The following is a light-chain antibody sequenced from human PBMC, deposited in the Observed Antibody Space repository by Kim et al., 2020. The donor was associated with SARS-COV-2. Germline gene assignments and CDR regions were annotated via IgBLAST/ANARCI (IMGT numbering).Light chain of an antibody. V-gene: IGLV1-47*01. CDR1: LSNIGRNF. J-gene: IGLJ2*01. Sequence: RRVTISCSGSLSNIGRNFVSWYQQFPGTAPKVLIYRDDQRPSGVPDRFSASKSGSSASLAISGLQSEDEAEYYCASWDDRLIGHVFGGGTQLTVL. CDR2: RDD. CDR3: ASWDDRLIGHV.